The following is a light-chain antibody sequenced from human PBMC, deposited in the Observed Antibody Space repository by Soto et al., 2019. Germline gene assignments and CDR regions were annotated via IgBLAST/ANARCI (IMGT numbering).Light chain of an antibody. CDR3: ASYTSSLYV. J-gene: IGLJ1*01. CDR1: SSDVGGYKY. Sequence: QSALTQPASVSGSPGQSITISCTGTSSDVGGYKYVSWYQQHPGKAPKLMIYEVSNRPSGVSYRFSGSKSGNTASLTISGLQAEDEADYYCASYTSSLYVFGTGTKVTVL. V-gene: IGLV2-14*01. CDR2: EVS.